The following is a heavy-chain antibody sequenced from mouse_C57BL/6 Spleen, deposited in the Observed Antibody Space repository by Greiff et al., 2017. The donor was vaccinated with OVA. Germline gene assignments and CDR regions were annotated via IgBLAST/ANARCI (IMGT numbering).Heavy chain of an antibody. CDR1: GFSLTSYG. D-gene: IGHD1-1*01. V-gene: IGHV2-6-1*01. Sequence: VKLVESGPGLVAPSQSLSITCTVSGFSLTSYGVHWVRQPPGKGLEWLVVIWSDGSTTYNSALKSRLSISKDNSKSQVFLKMNSLQTDDTAMYYCARQDSVVAPYAMDYWGQGTSVTVSS. CDR2: IWSDGST. CDR3: ARQDSVVAPYAMDY. J-gene: IGHJ4*01.